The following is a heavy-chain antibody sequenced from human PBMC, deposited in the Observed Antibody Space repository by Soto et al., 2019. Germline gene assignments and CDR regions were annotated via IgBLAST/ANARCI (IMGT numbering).Heavy chain of an antibody. J-gene: IGHJ4*02. CDR1: GFTFSSFE. CDR2: IGRSGETI. Sequence: GGSLRLSCVGSGFTFSSFEMNWVRQTPGKGLEWLSYIGRSGETIYYADSVKGRFTISRDNAKSSLFLQMNGPRDEDTGIYYCARDSRGGAARRPTFYYWGRGTLVTVSS. CDR3: ARDSRGGAARRPTFYY. D-gene: IGHD6-6*01. V-gene: IGHV3-48*03.